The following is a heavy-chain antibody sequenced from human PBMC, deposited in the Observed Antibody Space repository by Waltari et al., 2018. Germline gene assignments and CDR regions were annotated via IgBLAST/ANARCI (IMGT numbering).Heavy chain of an antibody. CDR3: ARGRGDSETNSGSYLYYFDY. J-gene: IGHJ4*02. CDR1: GGTFSSYA. Sequence: QVQLVQSGAEVKKPGSSVKVSCKASGGTFSSYAISWVRQAPGQGLEWMGGIIPIFGTANYAQKFQGRVTITTDESTSTAYMELSSLRSEDTAVYYCARGRGDSETNSGSYLYYFDYWGQGTLVTVSS. V-gene: IGHV1-69*05. CDR2: IIPIFGTA. D-gene: IGHD1-26*01.